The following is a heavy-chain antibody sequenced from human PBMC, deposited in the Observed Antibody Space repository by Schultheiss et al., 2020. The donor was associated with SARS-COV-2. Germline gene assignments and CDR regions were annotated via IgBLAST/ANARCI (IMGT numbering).Heavy chain of an antibody. V-gene: IGHV3-23*01. CDR2: ISGSGGST. CDR3: AKGPTKYYYGSGSPSAFDI. Sequence: GGSLRLSCAASGFTFSSYDMHWVRQAPGKGLEWVSAISGSGGSTYYADSVKGRFTISRDNSKNTLYLQMNSLRAEDTAVYYCAKGPTKYYYGSGSPSAFDIWGQGTMVTVSS. J-gene: IGHJ3*02. CDR1: GFTFSSYD. D-gene: IGHD3-10*01.